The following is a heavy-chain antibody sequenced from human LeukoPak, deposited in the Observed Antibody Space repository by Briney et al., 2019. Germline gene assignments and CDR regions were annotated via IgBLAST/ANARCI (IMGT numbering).Heavy chain of an antibody. Sequence: PGRSLRLSCAASGFTFSSSVMHWVRQAPGKGLEWVAVIWYDGTNKYYADSVKGRFTISRDNSKNTLYLQMNSLRAEDTAVYYCARDPGSDYYYGMDVWGQGTTVTVSS. V-gene: IGHV3-33*01. CDR1: GFTFSSSV. D-gene: IGHD6-19*01. J-gene: IGHJ6*02. CDR2: IWYDGTNK. CDR3: ARDPGSDYYYGMDV.